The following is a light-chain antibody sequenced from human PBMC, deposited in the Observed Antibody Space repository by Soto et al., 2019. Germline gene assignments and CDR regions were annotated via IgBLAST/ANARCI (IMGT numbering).Light chain of an antibody. CDR1: QNVANY. V-gene: IGKV3-11*01. Sequence: DIVLTQSPATLSLSPGERATLSCRASQNVANYVAWYQQKPGQAPRLLIYDASNRAAGIPARFSGSGSGTDFTLTISSLEPEDFAVYYCQQRSIWPPLSFGGGTKVEIK. CDR2: DAS. CDR3: QQRSIWPPLS. J-gene: IGKJ4*01.